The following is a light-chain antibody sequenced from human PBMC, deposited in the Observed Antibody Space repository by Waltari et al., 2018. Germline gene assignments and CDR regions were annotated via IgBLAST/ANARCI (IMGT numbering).Light chain of an antibody. Sequence: QSVLTQPPSASGTPGQRVSISCSGSSSNIGGNTVNWYQQLPGTAPQLLIYNNNPRPSGVPDRFSGSKSGTSASLAISGLQSEDEADYYCAAGDDSLNGVVFGGGTKLTVL. CDR2: NNN. CDR1: SSNIGGNT. V-gene: IGLV1-44*01. CDR3: AAGDDSLNGVV. J-gene: IGLJ2*01.